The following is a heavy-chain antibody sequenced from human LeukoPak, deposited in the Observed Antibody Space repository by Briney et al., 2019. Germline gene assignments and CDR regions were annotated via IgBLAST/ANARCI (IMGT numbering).Heavy chain of an antibody. J-gene: IGHJ5*02. D-gene: IGHD3/OR15-3a*01. CDR2: ISGSSGST. CDR1: GFTFSNYA. CDR3: AKGPADWLLYRWFDP. Sequence: GGSLRLSCAASGFTFSNYAMSWVRQAPGKGLEWVSAISGSSGSTYYADSVKGRFTISRDNSKNTLYLQMNSLRAEDTAVYYCAKGPADWLLYRWFDPWGQGTLVTVSS. V-gene: IGHV3-23*01.